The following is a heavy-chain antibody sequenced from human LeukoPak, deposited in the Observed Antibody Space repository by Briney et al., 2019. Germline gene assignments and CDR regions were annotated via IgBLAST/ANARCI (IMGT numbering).Heavy chain of an antibody. D-gene: IGHD5-18*01. CDR1: GFTFSNYW. V-gene: IGHV3-74*01. CDR3: AKGPLRGYSYGYHFDY. Sequence: GGSLRLSCAASGFTFSNYWMHWVRHAPGKGPVWVSRINSDGIHTSYADSVKGRFTISRDNAKNTLNLQMNSLRAEDTAVYYCAKGPLRGYSYGYHFDYWGQGTLVTVSS. J-gene: IGHJ4*02. CDR2: INSDGIHT.